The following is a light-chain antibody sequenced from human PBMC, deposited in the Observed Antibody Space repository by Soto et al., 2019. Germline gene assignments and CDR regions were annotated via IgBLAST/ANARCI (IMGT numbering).Light chain of an antibody. Sequence: QAALPQPPSASVSPGQSGTISCTGTTTDIVVYDFVSWYQHHPVKAPRLIIYEVVQRPSGVPDRFSGSKSLNAASLTVSGLHAAYEADYFCKSYAGSNPYVLGSGAQRTVL. J-gene: IGLJ1*01. CDR1: TTDIVVYDF. CDR2: EVV. V-gene: IGLV2-8*01. CDR3: KSYAGSNPYV.